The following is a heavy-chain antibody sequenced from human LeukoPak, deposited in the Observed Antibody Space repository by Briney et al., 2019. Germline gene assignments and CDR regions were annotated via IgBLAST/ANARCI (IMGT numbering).Heavy chain of an antibody. V-gene: IGHV3-73*01. CDR2: IRSKANSYAT. CDR1: GFTFSGSA. D-gene: IGHD1-26*01. J-gene: IGHJ5*02. CDR3: TRLSGSYPNWFDP. Sequence: PGGSLRLSCAASGFTFSGSAMHWVRQASGKGLEWVGRIRSKANSYATAYAASVKGRFTISRDDSKNTAYLQMNSLKTEDTAVYYCTRLSGSYPNWFDPWGQGTLVTVSS.